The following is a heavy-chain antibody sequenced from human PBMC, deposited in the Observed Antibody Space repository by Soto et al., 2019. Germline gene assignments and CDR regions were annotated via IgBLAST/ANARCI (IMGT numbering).Heavy chain of an antibody. V-gene: IGHV3-23*01. J-gene: IGHJ1*01. Sequence: GVSLLLSCAASGFTFSSYAMSWVRQAPGKGLEWVSAISGSGGSTYYADSVKGRFTISRDNSKNTLYLQMNSLRAEDTAVYYCAKGRQSIENDIAVMLAAPSSIQHWSQGTTVTVSS. CDR3: AKGRQSIENDIAVMLAAPSSIQH. CDR2: ISGSGGST. CDR1: GFTFSSYA. D-gene: IGHD2-15*01.